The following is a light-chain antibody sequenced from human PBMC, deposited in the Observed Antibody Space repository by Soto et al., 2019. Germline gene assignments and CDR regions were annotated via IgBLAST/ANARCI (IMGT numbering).Light chain of an antibody. J-gene: IGKJ2*01. CDR2: KAS. V-gene: IGKV1-5*03. CDR1: QSINIW. CDR3: EQYYSYPYT. Sequence: DIQLTQSPSTLSASVGDRVTITCRASQSINIWLAWYQQKPGKAPKLLMYKASSLEGGVPSTVSGSGSGTEFTLSISSLQPDDFATYYCEQYYSYPYTFGQGTKLEI.